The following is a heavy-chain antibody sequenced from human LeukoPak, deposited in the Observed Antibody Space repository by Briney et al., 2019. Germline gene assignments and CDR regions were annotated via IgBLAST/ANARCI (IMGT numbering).Heavy chain of an antibody. CDR1: GGSISSGGYS. Sequence: SETLSLTCTVSGGSISSGGYSWSWIRQHPGKGLEWIGCIYYSGSTYYNPSLKSRVTISVDTSKNQFSLKLSSVTAADTAVYYCARGRSYGPQDYWGQGTLVTVSS. CDR3: ARGRSYGPQDY. D-gene: IGHD5-18*01. V-gene: IGHV4-31*03. CDR2: IYYSGST. J-gene: IGHJ4*02.